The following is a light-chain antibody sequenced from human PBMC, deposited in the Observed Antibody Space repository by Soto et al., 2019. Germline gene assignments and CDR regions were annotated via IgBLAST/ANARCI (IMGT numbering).Light chain of an antibody. CDR2: GAS. V-gene: IGKV1-9*01. Sequence: QLTQSPSSLSASIGDRVTITCRASQGIYNHLVWYQQRPGTAPRLLIYGASTLQTGVPSRFSGSVSGTDFTRTISSLQPEDFATYYCQPVNSYPPTFGQGTKLE. CDR1: QGIYNH. J-gene: IGKJ2*01. CDR3: QPVNSYPPT.